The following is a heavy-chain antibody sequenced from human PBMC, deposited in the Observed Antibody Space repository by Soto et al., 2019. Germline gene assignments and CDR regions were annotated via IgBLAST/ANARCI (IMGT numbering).Heavy chain of an antibody. CDR3: AKDATRTSGWYYFDY. D-gene: IGHD6-19*01. V-gene: IGHV3-23*01. J-gene: IGHJ4*02. Sequence: PWGSLRLSCAASGFTFSNYDMVFFRHSPFKWLEWVSAISNTDGRTYYADSVKGRFTISRGNSKNMLYLQMNSLGAEDTAVYYCAKDATRTSGWYYFDYWGQGTLVTVSS. CDR2: ISNTDGRT. CDR1: GFTFSNYD.